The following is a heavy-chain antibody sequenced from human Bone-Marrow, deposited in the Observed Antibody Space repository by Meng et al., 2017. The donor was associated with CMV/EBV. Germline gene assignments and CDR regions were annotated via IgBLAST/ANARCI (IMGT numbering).Heavy chain of an antibody. CDR1: GGSVSSGSYY. D-gene: IGHD4-23*01. J-gene: IGHJ6*02. Sequence: SETLSLTCTVSGGSVSSGSYYWSWIRQPPGKGLEWIGYIYYSGSTNYNPSLKSRVTISVDTSKNQFSLKLSSVTAADTAVYYCARDEVTLIYGMDGWGQGTTVTVSS. CDR3: ARDEVTLIYGMDG. V-gene: IGHV4-61*01. CDR2: IYYSGST.